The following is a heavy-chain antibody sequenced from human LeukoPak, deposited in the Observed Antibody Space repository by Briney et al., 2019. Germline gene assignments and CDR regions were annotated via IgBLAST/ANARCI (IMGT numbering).Heavy chain of an antibody. D-gene: IGHD6-6*01. V-gene: IGHV4-39*01. CDR1: SGSVSSMSTY. J-gene: IGHJ4*02. CDR3: ARHRYSSSSPANY. Sequence: PSETLSLTCTVSSGSVSSMSTYWGWIRRPPGKGLEWIGSVYYDGSTYYNPSLKSRVTISVDASKNQFSLELSSVTAADTAVYYCARHRYSSSSPANYWGQGTLVTVSS. CDR2: VYYDGST.